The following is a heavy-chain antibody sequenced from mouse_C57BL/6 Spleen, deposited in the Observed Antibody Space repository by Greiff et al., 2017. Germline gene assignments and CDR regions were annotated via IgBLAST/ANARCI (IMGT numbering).Heavy chain of an antibody. CDR2: IHPNSGST. V-gene: IGHV1-64*01. CDR1: GYTFTSYW. D-gene: IGHD1-1*01. Sequence: QVQLKQPGAELVKPGASVKLSCKASGYTFTSYWMHWVKQRPGQGLEWIGMIHPNSGSTNYNEKFKSKATLTVDKSSSTAYMQLSSLTSEDSAVYYCARSGTVEYYFDYWGQGTTLTVSS. CDR3: ARSGTVEYYFDY. J-gene: IGHJ2*01.